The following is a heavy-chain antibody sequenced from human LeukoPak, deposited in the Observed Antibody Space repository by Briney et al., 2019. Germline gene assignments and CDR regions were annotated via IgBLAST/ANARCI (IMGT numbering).Heavy chain of an antibody. D-gene: IGHD3-3*01. CDR1: GYTFTNYW. CDR3: ARHEVGGDSSSGYEYYYYMDV. CDR2: IYPDDSDT. V-gene: IGHV5-51*01. Sequence: GESLKISCKASGYTFTNYWIGWVRQMPRKGLEWMGIIYPDDSDTKYSPSFQSHVTISVDESISTAYLQWSSLKASDTAIYYCARHEVGGDSSSGYEYYYYMDVWGKGTAVTVFS. J-gene: IGHJ6*03.